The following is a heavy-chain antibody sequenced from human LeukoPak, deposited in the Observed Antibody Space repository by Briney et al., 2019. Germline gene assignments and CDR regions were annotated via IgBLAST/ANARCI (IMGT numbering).Heavy chain of an antibody. CDR3: ARLSCRGHDCGALLLLAAFDI. Sequence: GESLKISCKGSGYSFTSYWIGWVRQMPGKGLEWMGIIYPGDSDTRYSPSFQGQVTISADKSISTAYLQWSSLKASDTAMYYCARLSCRGHDCGALLLLAAFDIWGQGTMVTVSS. CDR2: IYPGDSDT. J-gene: IGHJ3*02. D-gene: IGHD3-22*01. V-gene: IGHV5-51*01. CDR1: GYSFTSYW.